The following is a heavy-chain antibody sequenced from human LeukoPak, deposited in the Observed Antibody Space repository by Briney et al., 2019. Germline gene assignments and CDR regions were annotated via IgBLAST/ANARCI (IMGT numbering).Heavy chain of an antibody. CDR2: INHSGST. CDR3: ARGRGRFFGMDV. V-gene: IGHV4-34*01. J-gene: IGHJ6*02. CDR1: GGSFSGYY. Sequence: PSKTLSLTCAVYGGSFSGYYWSWIRQPPGKGLEWIGEINHSGSTNYNPSLKSRVTISVDTSKNQFSLKLSSVTAADTAVYYCARGRGRFFGMDVWGQGTTVTVSS. D-gene: IGHD1-26*01.